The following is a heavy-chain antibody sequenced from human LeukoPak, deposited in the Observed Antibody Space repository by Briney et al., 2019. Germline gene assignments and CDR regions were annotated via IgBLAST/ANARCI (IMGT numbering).Heavy chain of an antibody. Sequence: PGRSLRLSCAASGFSFSNYAMHWVRHAPGKGLEWVAVISYDGSNKDYAESVKGRFTISRDNSKNTLYLQINNLLPGDTAVYNCARDTYGMDVWGQGTTVTVSS. CDR2: ISYDGSNK. V-gene: IGHV3-30*04. J-gene: IGHJ6*02. CDR1: GFSFSNYA. CDR3: ARDTYGMDV.